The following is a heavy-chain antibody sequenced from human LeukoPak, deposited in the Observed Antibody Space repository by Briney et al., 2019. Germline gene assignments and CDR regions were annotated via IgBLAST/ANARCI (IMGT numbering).Heavy chain of an antibody. CDR2: IVVGSGNT. CDR1: GFTFSSSA. D-gene: IGHD3-9*01. V-gene: IGHV1-58*01. J-gene: IGHJ3*02. CDR3: AAPSLNDILTGPSGAFDI. Sequence: ASVKVSCKASGFTFSSSAVQWARQARGQRLEWIGWIVVGSGNTNYAQKFQERVTITRDMSTGTAYMELSSLRSEDTAVYYCAAPSLNDILTGPSGAFDIWGQGTMVTVSS.